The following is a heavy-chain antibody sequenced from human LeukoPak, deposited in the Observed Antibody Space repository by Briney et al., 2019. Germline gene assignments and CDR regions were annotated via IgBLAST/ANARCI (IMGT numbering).Heavy chain of an antibody. V-gene: IGHV1-46*01. CDR3: ARGSMVRGVMTFYYYYYMDV. CDR1: GYTFTSYY. J-gene: IGHJ6*03. CDR2: INPSGGST. Sequence: ASVKVSCKASGYTFTSYYMHWVRQAPGQGLEWMGIINPSGGSTSYAQKFQGRVTMTRNTSISTAYMELSSLRSEDTAVYYCARGSMVRGVMTFYYYYYMDVWGKGTTVTVSS. D-gene: IGHD3-10*01.